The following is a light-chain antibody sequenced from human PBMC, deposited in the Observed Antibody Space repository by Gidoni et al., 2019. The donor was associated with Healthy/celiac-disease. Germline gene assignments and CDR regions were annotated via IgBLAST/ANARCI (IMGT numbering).Light chain of an antibody. Sequence: DIQLTQSPSFLSASVGDRVTITCRASQGISSHLAWYQQKPGKAPKLLIYAAATLQSGVPSRFSGSGSGTEFALTISSLQPEDFATYYCQQLNSYPRTFXXXTKVEIK. CDR1: QGISSH. J-gene: IGKJ1*01. V-gene: IGKV1-9*01. CDR2: AAA. CDR3: QQLNSYPRT.